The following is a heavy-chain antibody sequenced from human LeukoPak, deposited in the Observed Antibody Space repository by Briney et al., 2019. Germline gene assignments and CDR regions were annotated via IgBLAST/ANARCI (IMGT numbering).Heavy chain of an antibody. CDR2: INPNSGGT. CDR3: ARDRGVATIVAFDI. V-gene: IGHV1-2*02. D-gene: IGHD5-12*01. J-gene: IGHJ3*02. Sequence: ASVKVSCKASGYTFTSYYMHWVRQAPGQGLEWMGWINPNSGGTNYAQKFQGRVTMTRDTSISTAYMELSRLRSDDTAVYFCARDRGVATIVAFDIWGQGTMVTVSS. CDR1: GYTFTSYY.